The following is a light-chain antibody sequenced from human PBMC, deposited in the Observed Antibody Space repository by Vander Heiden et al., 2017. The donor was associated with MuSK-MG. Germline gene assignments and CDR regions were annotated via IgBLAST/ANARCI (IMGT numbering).Light chain of an antibody. CDR1: SGINVGTYR. V-gene: IGLV5-45*03. J-gene: IGLJ2*01. CDR2: YKSDSDK. Sequence: QAVLTYQSSLSASLGAAAGLTGTLRSGINVGTYRIYWYQQQPGSPPQDPLRYKSDSDKQQCSGAPRRFSGTKGASATAGILLVSGLQAADEDDYSRESRHSNRVVFGGGTKLTVL. CDR3: ESRHSNRVV.